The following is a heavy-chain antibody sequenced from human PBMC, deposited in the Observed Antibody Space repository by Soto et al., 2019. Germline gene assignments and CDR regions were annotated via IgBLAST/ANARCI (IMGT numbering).Heavy chain of an antibody. D-gene: IGHD4-17*01. CDR1: GYSFISYF. V-gene: IGHV1-46*01. Sequence: ASVKVSCKASGYSFISYFIHWLRQAPGQGLEWMGIINPNGGRTTYSQSFQGRVSMTRDTSTSTVYMEGSSLRSDDTAVYYCARDYGDYLLLDYWGQGTLVTVSS. CDR3: ARDYGDYLLLDY. J-gene: IGHJ4*02. CDR2: INPNGGRT.